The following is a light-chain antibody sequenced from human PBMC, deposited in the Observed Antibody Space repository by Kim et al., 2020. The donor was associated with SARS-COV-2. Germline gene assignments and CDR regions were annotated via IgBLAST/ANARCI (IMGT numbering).Light chain of an antibody. V-gene: IGLV3-21*04. CDR3: QVWDSDSDHLV. Sequence: APGQTASISCGGIHIGTKSVHWFQQKPGQAPVMVIYYDNDRPSGIPERFSGSNSGSTAILTISRVEAGDEADYYCQVWDSDSDHLVFGTGTKVTVL. CDR2: YDN. J-gene: IGLJ1*01. CDR1: HIGTKS.